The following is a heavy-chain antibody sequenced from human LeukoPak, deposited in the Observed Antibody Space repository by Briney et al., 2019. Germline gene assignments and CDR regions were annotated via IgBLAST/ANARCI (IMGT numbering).Heavy chain of an antibody. V-gene: IGHV1-2*02. Sequence: ASVKVSCKASGYTFTAYYIHRVRQAPGQGLEWMGWIDANTGVTNYAQKFQGRVTMTTDTSTSTAYMELRSLRSDDTAVYYCARGVGYYYDSSGYHNWFDPWGQGTLVTVSS. J-gene: IGHJ5*02. D-gene: IGHD3-22*01. CDR1: GYTFTAYY. CDR2: IDANTGVT. CDR3: ARGVGYYYDSSGYHNWFDP.